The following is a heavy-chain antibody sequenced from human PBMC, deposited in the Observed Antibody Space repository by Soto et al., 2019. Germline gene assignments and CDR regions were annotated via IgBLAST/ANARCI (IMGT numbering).Heavy chain of an antibody. CDR1: GFTVSSQS. J-gene: IGHJ4*02. Sequence: GGSLRLSCAASGFTVSSQSMTWVRQPPGKGLEWVSHLSTDGQDKLYADSVKGRFTISRDTSTNILYLQMNRLRAEDTAVYYWAKGNLYNILGGSDYWGQGTLVTVSS. CDR2: LSTDGQDK. V-gene: IGHV3-23*01. CDR3: AKGNLYNILGGSDY. D-gene: IGHD3-9*01.